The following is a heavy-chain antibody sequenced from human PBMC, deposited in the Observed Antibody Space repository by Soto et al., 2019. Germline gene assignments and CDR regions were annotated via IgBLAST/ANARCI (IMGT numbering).Heavy chain of an antibody. CDR2: ISSSRSVI. Sequence: EVQLVESGGGLVQPGGSLRLSCATSGFILSDCAMNWVRQAPGKGLEWVSYISSSRSVIDYADSVKGRFTVSRDNARNSLYLQMNSLRAEYTAVYYCARDLSWGSNWYYYMDGWGKGTTVTVSS. CDR1: GFILSDCA. D-gene: IGHD7-27*01. J-gene: IGHJ6*03. CDR3: ARDLSWGSNWYYYMDG. V-gene: IGHV3-48*01.